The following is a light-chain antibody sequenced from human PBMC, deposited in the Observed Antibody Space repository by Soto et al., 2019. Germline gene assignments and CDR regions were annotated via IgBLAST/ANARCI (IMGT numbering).Light chain of an antibody. Sequence: IVWTQSPGTLSLSPGERGALSCRASQSVSSNYVAWYQQKPGQAPRLLISGASNRATGTPDRFRGSGSGTDFTLTITRLEPEDFAVYYCHQYGSAPWTCGQGTKVEIK. CDR3: HQYGSAPWT. CDR1: QSVSSNY. V-gene: IGKV3-20*01. CDR2: GAS. J-gene: IGKJ1*01.